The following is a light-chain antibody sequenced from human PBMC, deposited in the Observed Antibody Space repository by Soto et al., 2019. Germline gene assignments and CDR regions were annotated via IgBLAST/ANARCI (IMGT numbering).Light chain of an antibody. Sequence: DIQLTQSPSFLSASVGDRVTITCRASQGISSYLAWYQQKPGKAPKLLIYAASTLQSGVPSRFSGSGSGTDFPLTICSLQPEDFATYYCQHLDSYSTFGQGTRLEIK. CDR1: QGISSY. CDR2: AAS. V-gene: IGKV1-9*01. J-gene: IGKJ5*01. CDR3: QHLDSYST.